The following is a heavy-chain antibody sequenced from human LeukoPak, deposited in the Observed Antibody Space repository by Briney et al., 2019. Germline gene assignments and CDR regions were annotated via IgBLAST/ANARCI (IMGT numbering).Heavy chain of an antibody. J-gene: IGHJ2*01. D-gene: IGHD6-19*01. CDR2: IYYSGST. Sequence: KSSETLSLTCTVSGGSISSSGYYWGWIRQPPGKGLEWIGSIYYSGSTYYNPSLKSRVTISVDTSKNQFSLKLSSVTAADTAVYYCARGVRAVAKRYWYFDLWGRGTLVTVSS. CDR3: ARGVRAVAKRYWYFDL. CDR1: GGSISSSGYY. V-gene: IGHV4-39*07.